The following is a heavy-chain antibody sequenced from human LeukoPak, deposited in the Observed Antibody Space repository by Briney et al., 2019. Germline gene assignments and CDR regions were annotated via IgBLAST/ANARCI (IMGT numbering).Heavy chain of an antibody. CDR3: VRVFNYVWGSYRPYYFDY. J-gene: IGHJ4*02. D-gene: IGHD3-16*02. Sequence: ASVKVSCKAPGYTFTGYYMHWVRQAPGQGLEWMGWINPNSGGTNYAQKFQGRVTMTRDTSISTAYMELSRLRSDDTAVYYCVRVFNYVWGSYRPYYFDYWGQGTLVTVSS. CDR2: INPNSGGT. CDR1: GYTFTGYY. V-gene: IGHV1-2*02.